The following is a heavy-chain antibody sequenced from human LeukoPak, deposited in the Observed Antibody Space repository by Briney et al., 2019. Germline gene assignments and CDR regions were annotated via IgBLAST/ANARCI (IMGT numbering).Heavy chain of an antibody. CDR3: ARGVVRYFDY. Sequence: GGSLRLSCAATGFTFSGYSMNWVRQAPGKGLEWVSSISSSSSYIYYADSVKGRFTISRDNAKNSLYLQMNSLRAEDTAVYYCARGVVRYFDYWGQGALVTVSS. V-gene: IGHV3-21*01. CDR2: ISSSSSYI. CDR1: GFTFSGYS. J-gene: IGHJ4*02. D-gene: IGHD3-9*01.